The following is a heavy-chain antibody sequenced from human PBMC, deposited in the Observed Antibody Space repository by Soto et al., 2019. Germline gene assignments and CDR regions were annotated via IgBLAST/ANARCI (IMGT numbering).Heavy chain of an antibody. J-gene: IGHJ5*02. CDR3: ARLPPP. CDR2: IYHSGSI. Sequence: QVQLQESGSGLVKPSQTLSLTCAVSGGSISSGGYSWSWIRQPPGKGLEWIGYIYHSGSIYYNPSLNRRATRSVDRSTTQLSLKLSSGTGADTAVCYCARLPPPWGQGTVVTVSS. V-gene: IGHV4-30-2*01. CDR1: GGSISSGGYS.